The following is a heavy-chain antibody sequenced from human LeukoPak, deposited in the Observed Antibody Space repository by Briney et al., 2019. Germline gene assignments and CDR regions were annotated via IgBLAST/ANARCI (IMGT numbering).Heavy chain of an antibody. CDR1: GFTFSSYA. D-gene: IGHD2-2*02. CDR2: MSYDGSNK. J-gene: IGHJ4*02. CDR3: ARTDTHDY. Sequence: GGSLRLSCAASGFTFSSYAMHWVRQAPGKGLEWVAVMSYDGSNKYYADSVKGRFTISRDNSKNTLYLQMNSLRAEDTAVYYCARTDTHDYWGQGTLVTVSS. V-gene: IGHV3-30-3*01.